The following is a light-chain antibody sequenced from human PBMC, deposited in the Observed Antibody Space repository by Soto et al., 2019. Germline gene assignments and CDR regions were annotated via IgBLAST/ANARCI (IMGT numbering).Light chain of an antibody. Sequence: SVLTQPRSVSGSPGQSVTISCTGTSSDIGGYNYVSWYQQHPGKAPKLMIYDVGKRPSGVPDRFSGSKSGNTASLTISGLQAEDEADYCCCSYAGSYTYVFGTGTKVTVL. V-gene: IGLV2-11*01. CDR1: SSDIGGYNY. J-gene: IGLJ1*01. CDR3: CSYAGSYTYV. CDR2: DVG.